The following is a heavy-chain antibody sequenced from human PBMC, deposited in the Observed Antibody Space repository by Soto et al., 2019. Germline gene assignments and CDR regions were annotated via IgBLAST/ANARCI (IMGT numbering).Heavy chain of an antibody. D-gene: IGHD3-22*01. Sequence: GPTLLNPTQTLTLSCTFSGFSRNTHGMRVRWIRRPPGKGLEWIARIDWDDDKTYNTSKNTRLVIIKDNSKKKVVFTMPNMVTVDTAAYYCSQKHYDLSVYFVGSWGQGTLVTVSS. V-gene: IGHV2-70*10. J-gene: IGHJ4*02. CDR1: GFSRNTHGMR. CDR2: IDWDDDK. CDR3: SQKHYDLSVYFVGS.